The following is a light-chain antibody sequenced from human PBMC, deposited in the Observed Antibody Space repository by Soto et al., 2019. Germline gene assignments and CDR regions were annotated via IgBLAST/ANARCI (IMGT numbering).Light chain of an antibody. Sequence: DIQMTQSPSCLSASVGDRVTITWQASQDINNYLNWYQQKPGKAPKLLIYDASNLETEVPSRFSGSGSGTDFTFTISSLQPEDIATYYCQQYDNLPPFTFGQGTRLEIK. CDR2: DAS. CDR1: QDINNY. J-gene: IGKJ5*01. V-gene: IGKV1-33*01. CDR3: QQYDNLPPFT.